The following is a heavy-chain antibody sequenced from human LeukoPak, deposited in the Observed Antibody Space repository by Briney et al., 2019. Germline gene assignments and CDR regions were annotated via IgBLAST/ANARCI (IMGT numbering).Heavy chain of an antibody. CDR3: ARDKRPRPIAAASDY. CDR1: GFTFSSYS. V-gene: IGHV3-48*01. D-gene: IGHD6-13*01. CDR2: ISSSSTI. Sequence: GGSLRLSCAASGFTFSSYSMNWARQAPGKGLEWVSYISSSSTIYYADSVKGRFTISRDNAKNSLYLQMNSLRAEDTAVYYCARDKRPRPIAAASDYWGQGTLVTVSS. J-gene: IGHJ4*02.